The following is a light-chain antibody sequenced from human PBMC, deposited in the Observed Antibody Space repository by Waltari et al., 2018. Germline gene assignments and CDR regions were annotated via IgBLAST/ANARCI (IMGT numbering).Light chain of an antibody. J-gene: IGKJ4*01. V-gene: IGKV1-12*01. CDR2: DAS. CDR1: HDIRLW. Sequence: DIQMTQSPTSVSASVGDRVTITCRASHDIRLWVAWYQQQPGKAPNLLISDASTLQPGVPSRFRGRGSGTDFTLTISSLQPDDFATYYCQQANTFPLTFGGGSKVEMK. CDR3: QQANTFPLT.